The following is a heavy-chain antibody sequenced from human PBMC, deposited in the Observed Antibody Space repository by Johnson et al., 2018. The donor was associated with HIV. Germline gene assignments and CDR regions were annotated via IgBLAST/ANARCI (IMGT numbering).Heavy chain of an antibody. CDR3: AREYDALDI. CDR1: GFTFSTYW. CDR2: INTDGSAT. V-gene: IGHV3-74*01. Sequence: VQLVESGGGLVQPGGSLRLSCAASGFTFSTYWMHWVRQPPGKGLVWVSRINTDGSATTYADSVRGRFTISRDNAKNSLYLQMNSLRAEDTAVYYCAREYDALDIWGQGTMVTVSS. J-gene: IGHJ3*02.